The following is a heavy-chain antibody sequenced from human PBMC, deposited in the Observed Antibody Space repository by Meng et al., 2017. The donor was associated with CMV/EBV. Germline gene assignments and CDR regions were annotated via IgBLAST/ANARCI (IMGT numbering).Heavy chain of an antibody. J-gene: IGHJ5*02. CDR3: ASSGRFNWNYVGWFDP. V-gene: IGHV3-20*04. D-gene: IGHD1-7*01. Sequence: GESLKISCAASGFTFDDYGMSWVRQAPGKGLEWVSGINWNGGSTGYADSVKGRFTISRDNAKNSLYLQMNSLRAEDTAVYYCASSGRFNWNYVGWFDPWGQGTLVTVSS. CDR2: INWNGGST. CDR1: GFTFDDYG.